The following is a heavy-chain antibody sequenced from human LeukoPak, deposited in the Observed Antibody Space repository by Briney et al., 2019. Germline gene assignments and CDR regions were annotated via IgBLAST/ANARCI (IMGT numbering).Heavy chain of an antibody. CDR2: IYSADTT. CDR3: ASRVRLAGTESGFEY. CDR1: GFTVSSNY. Sequence: GGSLRLSCAASGFTVSSNYMSWVRQAPGKGLEWVLVIYSADTTYYADSVKGRFTIPRDSSKNTLYLQMNSLRVEDTAVYYCASRVRLAGTESGFEYWGQGTLVTVS. D-gene: IGHD6-19*01. J-gene: IGHJ4*02. V-gene: IGHV3-66*01.